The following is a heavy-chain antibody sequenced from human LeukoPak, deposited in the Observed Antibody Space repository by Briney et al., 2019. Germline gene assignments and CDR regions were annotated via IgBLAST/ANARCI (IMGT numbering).Heavy chain of an antibody. Sequence: RGESLKISCKGSGYRFTSYWIGWVRQMPGKGLEWMGIIYPGDSDTRYSPSFQGQVTISADKSISTAYLQWSSLKASDTAMYYCARQEGKRYCSGGSCYWLDWFDPWGQGTLVTVSS. CDR2: IYPGDSDT. V-gene: IGHV5-51*01. D-gene: IGHD2-15*01. CDR1: GYRFTSYW. J-gene: IGHJ5*02. CDR3: ARQEGKRYCSGGSCYWLDWFDP.